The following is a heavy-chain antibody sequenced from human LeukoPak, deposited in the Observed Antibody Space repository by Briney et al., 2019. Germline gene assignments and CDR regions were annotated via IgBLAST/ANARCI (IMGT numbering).Heavy chain of an antibody. Sequence: SETLSLTCTVSGASMRTYYWSWIRQPPGKGLEWIGFIYHSGSTDYNPSLKSRGTISVDTSKNQFSLKLSPVTAADTAVYYCARTNYYGSGSYYPDLWGQGTLVTVSS. V-gene: IGHV4-59*08. CDR3: ARTNYYGSGSYYPDL. CDR1: GASMRTYY. D-gene: IGHD3-10*01. CDR2: IYHSGST. J-gene: IGHJ5*02.